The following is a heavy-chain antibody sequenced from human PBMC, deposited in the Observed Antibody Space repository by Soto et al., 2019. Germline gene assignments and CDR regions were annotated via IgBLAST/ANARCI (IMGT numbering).Heavy chain of an antibody. J-gene: IGHJ6*02. D-gene: IGHD3-10*01. V-gene: IGHV5-10-1*01. CDR2: IDPSDSYT. CDR1: GYSFTSYW. CDR3: ATARYGSGSYYNPSAYYYYGMDV. Sequence: GESLKISCKGSGYSFTSYWISWVRQMPGKGLEWMGRIDPSDSYTNYSPSFQGHVTISADKSISTAYLQWSSLKASDTAMYYCATARYGSGSYYNPSAYYYYGMDVWGQGTTVTVSS.